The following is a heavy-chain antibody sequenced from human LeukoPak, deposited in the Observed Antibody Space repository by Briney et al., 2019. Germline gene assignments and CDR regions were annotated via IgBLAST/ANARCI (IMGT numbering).Heavy chain of an antibody. D-gene: IGHD2-2*01. CDR3: ARGYCSSTSCYFDY. CDR1: GFTFNDYG. J-gene: IGHJ4*02. CDR2: INWNGGST. V-gene: IGHV3-20*04. Sequence: GGSLRLSCTASGFTFNDYGMSWVRQAPGKGLEWVSGINWNGGSTGYADSVKGRFTISRDNAKNSLYLQMNSLRAEDTALYYCARGYCSSTSCYFDYWGQGTLVTVSS.